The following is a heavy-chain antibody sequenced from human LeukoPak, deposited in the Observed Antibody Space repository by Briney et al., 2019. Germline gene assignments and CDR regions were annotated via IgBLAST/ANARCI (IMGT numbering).Heavy chain of an antibody. J-gene: IGHJ4*02. D-gene: IGHD4-17*01. V-gene: IGHV3-23*01. CDR3: ARDYGDYGGYFDY. CDR1: GFTFSSYA. CDR2: ISGSGGST. Sequence: PGGSLRPSCAASGFTFSSYAMSWVRQAPGKGLEWVPAISGSGGSTYYADSVKGRFTISRDNSKNSLYLQMNSLRAEDTAVYYCARDYGDYGGYFDYWGQGTLVTVSS.